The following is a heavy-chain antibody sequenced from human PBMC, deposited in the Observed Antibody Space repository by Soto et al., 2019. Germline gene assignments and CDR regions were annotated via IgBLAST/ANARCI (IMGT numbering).Heavy chain of an antibody. CDR3: AREGEDTSSSPIDF. D-gene: IGHD6-6*01. CDR1: GFTLSSYS. CDR2: ISYDGSNK. V-gene: IGHV3-30-3*01. J-gene: IGHJ4*02. Sequence: QAQLVESGGGVVQPGRSLRLSCAASGFTLSSYSMHWVRQAPGKGLEWVAFISYDGSNKYYTDSVKGRFTNSRDNSKNTLYLQMNSLRAEDTGVYYCAREGEDTSSSPIDFWGQGTLVTVSS.